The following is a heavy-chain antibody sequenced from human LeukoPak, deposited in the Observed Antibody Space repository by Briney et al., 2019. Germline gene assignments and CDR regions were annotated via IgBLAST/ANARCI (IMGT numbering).Heavy chain of an antibody. CDR1: GFTVSSNY. CDR3: ARDLLGQQLGHG. J-gene: IGHJ4*02. Sequence: GGSLRLSCAASGFTVSSNYMSWVRQAPGKGLEWVSVIYSGGSTYYADSVKGRFTISRDNSKNTLYLQMNSLRAEDTAVYYCARDLLGQQLGHGWGQGTLVTVSS. V-gene: IGHV3-66*01. CDR2: IYSGGST. D-gene: IGHD6-13*01.